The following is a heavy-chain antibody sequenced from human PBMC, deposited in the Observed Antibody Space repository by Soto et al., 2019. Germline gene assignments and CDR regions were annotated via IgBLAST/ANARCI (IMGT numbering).Heavy chain of an antibody. CDR1: GGTFSSYA. D-gene: IGHD4-4*01. Sequence: ASVKVSCKASGGTFSSYAISWVRQAPGQGLEWMGGIIPIFGTANYAQKFQGRVTITADESTSTAYMELSSLRSEDTAVYYCASYQSRGYSNYYARYYGMDVWGQGTTVTVSS. CDR3: ASYQSRGYSNYYARYYGMDV. V-gene: IGHV1-69*13. J-gene: IGHJ6*02. CDR2: IIPIFGTA.